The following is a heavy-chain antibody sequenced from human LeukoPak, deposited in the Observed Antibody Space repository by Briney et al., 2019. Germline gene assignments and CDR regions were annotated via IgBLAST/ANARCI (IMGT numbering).Heavy chain of an antibody. J-gene: IGHJ1*01. D-gene: IGHD6-19*01. V-gene: IGHV3-30*18. CDR2: TSFDGRDQ. CDR1: GLIFSDHA. Sequence: GGSLSLSCTASGLIFSDHAMHWVRQAPGKGLDWVAVTSFDGRDQFYADSVKGRFTISRDNSKNTLYLQMNSLRPEDTAVYYCAKDQFSSGFEYFQHWGQGTLVTVSS. CDR3: AKDQFSSGFEYFQH.